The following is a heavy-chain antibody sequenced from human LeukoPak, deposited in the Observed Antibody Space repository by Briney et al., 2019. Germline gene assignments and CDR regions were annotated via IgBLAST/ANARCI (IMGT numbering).Heavy chain of an antibody. D-gene: IGHD6-13*01. CDR2: ISSGGSTI. J-gene: IGHJ4*02. CDR3: AREGYISSWYFDY. V-gene: IGHV3-48*03. CDR1: RFIFSNYG. Sequence: GGSLRLSCAASRFIFSNYGMNWVRQAPGQGLEWVSYISSGGSTIYYAGSVKGRFTISRDNAKNSLYLQMNSLRAEDTAVYYCAREGYISSWYFDYWGQGTLVTVSS.